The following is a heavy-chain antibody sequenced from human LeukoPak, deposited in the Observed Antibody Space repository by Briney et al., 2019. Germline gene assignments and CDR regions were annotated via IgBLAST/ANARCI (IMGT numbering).Heavy chain of an antibody. CDR3: ARDPPLVSGPVYYYYYMDV. V-gene: IGHV3-21*01. Sequence: PGGSLRLSCAASGFTFSDYKINWVRQAPGKGLAWVSSISRSSYYLYYTDSVKGRFTISRDNAKNSLYLQMNSLRAEDTAVYYCARDPPLVSGPVYYYYYMDVWGKGTTVTVSS. J-gene: IGHJ6*03. CDR1: GFTFSDYK. CDR2: ISRSSYYL. D-gene: IGHD5/OR15-5a*01.